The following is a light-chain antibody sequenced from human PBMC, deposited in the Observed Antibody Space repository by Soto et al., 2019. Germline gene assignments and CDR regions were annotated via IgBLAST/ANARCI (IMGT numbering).Light chain of an antibody. CDR1: QSMSSY. J-gene: IGKJ2*01. CDR2: AAS. Sequence: DIQMTQSPSSLSASVGDRVTITCRASQSMSSYLNWYQQKPVKAPTLLIYAASSLQSGVPSRFSGSGSGTDFTLTISSLQPEDFATYYCQQSYSTPYTFGQGTKLEIK. V-gene: IGKV1-39*01. CDR3: QQSYSTPYT.